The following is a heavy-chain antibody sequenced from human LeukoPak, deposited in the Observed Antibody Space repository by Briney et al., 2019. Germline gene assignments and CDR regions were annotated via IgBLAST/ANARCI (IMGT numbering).Heavy chain of an antibody. CDR2: ISYDGRNK. CDR1: VFTFSSYA. D-gene: IGHD3-3*01. J-gene: IGHJ4*01. Sequence: GRSLRLSCAASVFTFSSYAMHWVRQAPGKGREWVAVISYDGRNKYYADSVKGGFTISRDNSKNTLYLQMNRLRAEDPAVYYRARESIFGVVTATFDYSGHGNLVTVSS. V-gene: IGHV3-30*04. CDR3: ARESIFGVVTATFDY.